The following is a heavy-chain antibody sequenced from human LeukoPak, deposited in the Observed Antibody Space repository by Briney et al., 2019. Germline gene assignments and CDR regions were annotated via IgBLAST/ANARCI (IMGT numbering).Heavy chain of an antibody. D-gene: IGHD5-18*01. CDR1: GGSFSGYH. CDR2: INHSGST. CDR3: ARGSDTAMVTGFDY. V-gene: IGHV4-34*01. Sequence: PSETLSLTCAVYGGSFSGYHWSWIRQPPGKGLEWIGEINHSGSTNYNPSLKSRVTISVDTSKNQLSLKLSSVTAADTAVYYCARGSDTAMVTGFDYWGQGTLVTVSS. J-gene: IGHJ4*02.